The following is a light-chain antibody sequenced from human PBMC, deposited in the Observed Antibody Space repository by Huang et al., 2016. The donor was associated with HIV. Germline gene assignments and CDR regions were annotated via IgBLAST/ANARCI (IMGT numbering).Light chain of an antibody. CDR3: QQYNDWPPPT. Sequence: ETVMTQSPATLSVSPGERATLSCRASQNIYTNLAWYQQQPGQAPRLLILGASSRATGIPARCSGSGSGTEFTLTISSLQSEDFAVYYCQQYNDWPPPTFGQGTKVEIK. J-gene: IGKJ1*01. V-gene: IGKV3-15*01. CDR2: GAS. CDR1: QNIYTN.